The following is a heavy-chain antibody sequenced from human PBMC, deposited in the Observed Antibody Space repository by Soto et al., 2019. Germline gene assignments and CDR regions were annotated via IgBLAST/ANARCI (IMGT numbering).Heavy chain of an antibody. CDR1: GYTLTELS. Sequence: ASVKVSCTVSGYTLTELSMHWVRHAPGKGIEWMGGFDPEDGGTIYAQKFQGRVTMTEDTSTDTAYMELSSLRSEDTAVYYCATAYFFGVVITPPDYWGQGTLVTVSS. D-gene: IGHD3-3*01. V-gene: IGHV1-24*01. CDR2: FDPEDGGT. J-gene: IGHJ4*02. CDR3: ATAYFFGVVITPPDY.